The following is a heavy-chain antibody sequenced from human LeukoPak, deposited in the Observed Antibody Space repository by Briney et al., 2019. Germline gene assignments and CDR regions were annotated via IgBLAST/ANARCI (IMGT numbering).Heavy chain of an antibody. D-gene: IGHD3-3*01. CDR2: INPNGGST. CDR3: ARGPSTPYYYDFWIGYLIDP. Sequence: ASVKVSCKASGYTFTSYYINWVRQAPGQGLEWMGIINPNGGSTNYAQKFQGRVTMTTDTSTSTAYMELRSLRSEDTAVYYCARGPSTPYYYDFWIGYLIDPWGEGTRVTVSS. V-gene: IGHV1-46*01. J-gene: IGHJ5*02. CDR1: GYTFTSYY.